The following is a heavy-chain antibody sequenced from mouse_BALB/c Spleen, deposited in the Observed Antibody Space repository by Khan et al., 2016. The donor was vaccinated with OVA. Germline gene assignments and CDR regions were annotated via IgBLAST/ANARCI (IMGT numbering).Heavy chain of an antibody. D-gene: IGHD6-1*01. Sequence: VKLLESGAELARPGASVKMSCKASGYTFTSYTIHWIKKRPGQGLEWIGYINPSNGYTNYNQKFKDKATLTTDKSSTTAYMQLSSLTSDDSAVYNCVRDAASHRKEGCFAYWGQGTLVTFSA. J-gene: IGHJ3*01. CDR2: INPSNGYT. CDR3: VRDAASHRKEGCFAY. V-gene: IGHV1-4*01. CDR1: GYTFTSYT.